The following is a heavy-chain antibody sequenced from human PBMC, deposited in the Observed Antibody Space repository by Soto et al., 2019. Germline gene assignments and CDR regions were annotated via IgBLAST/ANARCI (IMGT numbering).Heavy chain of an antibody. CDR2: ISAYNGNT. D-gene: IGHD3-10*01. Sequence: ASVKVSCKASGYTFTSYGISWVRQAPGQGLEWMGWISAYNGNTKSAQRLQGRVTMTTDTSTSTAYMELRSLRSDDTAVYYCARENYGSGSYYSAEYFQHWGQGTLVTVSS. J-gene: IGHJ1*01. CDR1: GYTFTSYG. CDR3: ARENYGSGSYYSAEYFQH. V-gene: IGHV1-18*01.